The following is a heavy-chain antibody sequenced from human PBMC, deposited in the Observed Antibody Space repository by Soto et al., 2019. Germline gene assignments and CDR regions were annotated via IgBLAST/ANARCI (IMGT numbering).Heavy chain of an antibody. CDR2: ISYDGSNK. V-gene: IGHV3-30*18. D-gene: IGHD3-16*02. Sequence: GGSLRLSCAASGFTFSSYGMHWVRQAPGKGLEWVAVISYDGSNKYYADSVKGRFTISRDNSKNTLYLQMNSLRAEDTAVYYCANGRTYDYIWGSYPPRPAFDIWGQGTMVTVSS. J-gene: IGHJ3*02. CDR3: ANGRTYDYIWGSYPPRPAFDI. CDR1: GFTFSSYG.